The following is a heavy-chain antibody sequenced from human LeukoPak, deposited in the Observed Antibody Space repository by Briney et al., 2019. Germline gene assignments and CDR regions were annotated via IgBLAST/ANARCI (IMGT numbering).Heavy chain of an antibody. D-gene: IGHD2-2*01. J-gene: IGHJ5*02. CDR1: GFSLSTSGVG. CDR3: AHSSLLCSSTSCPNWFDP. CDR2: IYWNDDK. V-gene: IGHV2-5*01. Sequence: SGPTLVKPTQTLTLTCTFSGFSLSTSGVGVGWIRQPPGKALEWLALIYWNDDKRYSPSLKSRLTITKDTSKNQVVLTMTNMDPVDTATYYCAHSSLLCSSTSCPNWFDPWGQGTLVTVSS.